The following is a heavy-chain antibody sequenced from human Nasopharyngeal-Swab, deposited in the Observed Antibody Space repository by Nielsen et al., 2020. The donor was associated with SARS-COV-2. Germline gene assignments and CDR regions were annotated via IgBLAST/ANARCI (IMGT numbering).Heavy chain of an antibody. CDR2: IKHDGSQK. D-gene: IGHD3-10*01. J-gene: IGHJ6*02. Sequence: GGSLRLSCAASGFTFSSYWMTWVRQAPGKGLEWVANIKHDGSQKYYVDSVKGRFSISRDNGKNSLDLQMNSLGVDDTAVYYCARDQIGPTMIREVLKRYYYGMDVWGQGTTVTVSS. V-gene: IGHV3-7*03. CDR3: ARDQIGPTMIREVLKRYYYGMDV. CDR1: GFTFSSYW.